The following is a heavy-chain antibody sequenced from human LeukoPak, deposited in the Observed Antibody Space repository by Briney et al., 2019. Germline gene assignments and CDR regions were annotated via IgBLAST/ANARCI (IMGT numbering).Heavy chain of an antibody. V-gene: IGHV1-69*13. D-gene: IGHD3-22*01. CDR2: IIPLFGTA. J-gene: IGHJ4*02. Sequence: ASVKVSCKASGGTFSSYAISWVRQAPGQGLEWMGGIIPLFGTADYIQKFQGRVTITADESTNTAYMELSSLRSEDTAVYYCARDPTVRDSSGYYSAYFDYWGQGTLVTVSS. CDR3: ARDPTVRDSSGYYSAYFDY. CDR1: GGTFSSYA.